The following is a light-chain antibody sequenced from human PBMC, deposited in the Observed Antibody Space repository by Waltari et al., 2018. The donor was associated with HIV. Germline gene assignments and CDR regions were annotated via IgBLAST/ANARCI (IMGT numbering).Light chain of an antibody. Sequence: VMTQSPATLSVSPGERVTLSCRASQTVSTKLAWYQQKPGQAPRLLIYGASTRAPGLPARFSGSGSGTEFTLTISNLQSEDSAVYHCQQYNNWPPNTFGQGTKLEIK. V-gene: IGKV3-15*01. CDR2: GAS. CDR1: QTVSTK. J-gene: IGKJ2*01. CDR3: QQYNNWPPNT.